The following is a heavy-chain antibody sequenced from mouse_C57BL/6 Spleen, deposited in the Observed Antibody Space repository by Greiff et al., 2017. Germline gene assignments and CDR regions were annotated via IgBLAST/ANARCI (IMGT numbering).Heavy chain of an antibody. CDR1: GYTFTSYW. J-gene: IGHJ1*03. V-gene: IGHV1-72*01. CDR3: AKMMIYYDYWYFDV. Sequence: QVQLQQPGAELVKPGASVKLSCKASGYTFTSYWMHWVKQRPGRGLEWIGRFDPNSGGTKYNEKFKSKDTLTVDKPSSTAYMQLSSLTSEDSAVYYCAKMMIYYDYWYFDVWGTGTTVTVSS. CDR2: FDPNSGGT. D-gene: IGHD2-4*01.